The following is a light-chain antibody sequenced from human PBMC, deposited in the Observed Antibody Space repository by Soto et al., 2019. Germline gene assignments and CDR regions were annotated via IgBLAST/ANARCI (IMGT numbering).Light chain of an antibody. CDR2: VAS. V-gene: IGKV3-20*01. CDR1: QSVTNNY. Sequence: EIVLTDAPGTPALSPGERATLSCRASQSVTNNYLAWYQQKPGQAPRLLIYVASSRAAGIPDRFSGSGSGTDFSLTISRLELEDFAVYYCQIYGSSPPITFGQGTRLEIK. CDR3: QIYGSSPPIT. J-gene: IGKJ5*01.